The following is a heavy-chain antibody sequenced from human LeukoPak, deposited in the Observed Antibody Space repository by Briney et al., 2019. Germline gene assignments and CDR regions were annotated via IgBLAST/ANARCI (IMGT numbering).Heavy chain of an antibody. V-gene: IGHV3-33*06. D-gene: IGHD5-18*01. Sequence: PGGSLRLSCAASGFTFSSYGMHWVRRAPGKGLEWVAVIWYDGSNKYYADSVKGRFTISRDNSKNTLYLQMNSLRAEDTAVYYCAKGRYSYGSGAFDIWGQGTVVTVSS. CDR2: IWYDGSNK. J-gene: IGHJ3*02. CDR1: GFTFSSYG. CDR3: AKGRYSYGSGAFDI.